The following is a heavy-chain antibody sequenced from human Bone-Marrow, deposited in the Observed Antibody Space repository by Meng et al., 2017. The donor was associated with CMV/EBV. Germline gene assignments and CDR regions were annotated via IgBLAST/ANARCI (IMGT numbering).Heavy chain of an antibody. CDR3: AKCQIVVVPPALDN. CDR2: ITNDGDNT. CDR1: GFTFSNAW. D-gene: IGHD2-2*01. Sequence: GGSLRLSCAASGFTFSNAWMSWVRQAPGQGLEWVSTITNDGDNTYYADSVKGRFTISRDNSNNTMYLRMDSLRAEDTAVYFIAKCQIVVVPPALDNWGQGTLVTVSS. V-gene: IGHV3-23*01. J-gene: IGHJ4*01.